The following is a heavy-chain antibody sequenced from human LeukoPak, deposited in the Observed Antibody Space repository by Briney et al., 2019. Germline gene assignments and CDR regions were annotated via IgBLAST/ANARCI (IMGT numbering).Heavy chain of an antibody. CDR3: AREVPYDSSRYYQPFDY. V-gene: IGHV1-18*04. CDR1: GYTFTSYY. J-gene: IGHJ4*02. CDR2: ISAYNGNT. Sequence: ASVKVSCKASGYTFTSYYMYWVRQAPGQGLEWMGWISAYNGNTNYAQKLQGRVTMTTDTSTSTAYMELRSLRSDDTAVYYCAREVPYDSSRYYQPFDYWGQGTLVTVSS. D-gene: IGHD3-22*01.